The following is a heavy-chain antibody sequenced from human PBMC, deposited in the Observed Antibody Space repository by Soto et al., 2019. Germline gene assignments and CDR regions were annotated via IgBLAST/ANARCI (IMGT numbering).Heavy chain of an antibody. CDR2: IIPIFGRA. CDR3: AREYLATVTPTTTDGFDP. CDR1: GGTFSSYA. Sequence: SVKVSCKASGGTFSSYAISWVRQAPGQGLEWMGGIIPIFGRANYAQKLQGRVTITADESTSTAYMELSSLRSEDTAVYYCAREYLATVTPTTTDGFDPWGQETLVT. J-gene: IGHJ5*02. V-gene: IGHV1-69*13. D-gene: IGHD4-17*01.